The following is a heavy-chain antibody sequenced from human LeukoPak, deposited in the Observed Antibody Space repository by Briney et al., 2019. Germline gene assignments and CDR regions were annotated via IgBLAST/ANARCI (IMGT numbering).Heavy chain of an antibody. D-gene: IGHD6-13*01. V-gene: IGHV4-59*01. Sequence: SETLSLTCTVSGGSISSYYWSWIRQPPGKGLDWIGYIYYSGSTNHNPSLKSRVTTSVDTSKNQFSLKLSSVTAADTAVYYCAMGSSWYAAFNIWGQGTMVTVSS. CDR1: GGSISSYY. CDR3: AMGSSWYAAFNI. J-gene: IGHJ3*02. CDR2: IYYSGST.